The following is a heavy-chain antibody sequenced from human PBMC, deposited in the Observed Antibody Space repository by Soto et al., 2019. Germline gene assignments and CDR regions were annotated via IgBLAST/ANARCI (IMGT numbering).Heavy chain of an antibody. CDR1: GGSFSCYY. CDR2: INHSGST. Sequence: SETLSLTCAVYGGSFSCYYWSWIRQPPGKGLEWIGEINHSGSTNYNPSLKSRVTISVDTSKNQFSLKLSSVTAADTAVYYCARNGRTGIAAAGFFSHYYGMDVWGQGTTVTVSS. J-gene: IGHJ6*02. D-gene: IGHD6-13*01. CDR3: ARNGRTGIAAAGFFSHYYGMDV. V-gene: IGHV4-34*01.